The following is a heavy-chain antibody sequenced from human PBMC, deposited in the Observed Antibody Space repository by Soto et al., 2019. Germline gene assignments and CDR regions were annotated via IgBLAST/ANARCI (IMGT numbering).Heavy chain of an antibody. CDR2: ITANGPFT. D-gene: IGHD4-17*01. CDR3: GKDPNDDYFGAFDF. J-gene: IGHJ3*01. V-gene: IGHV3-23*01. Sequence: EVQFLESGGGVVRPGGSLRLSCVASGLSLDSYAMTWVRQSPGKALEWVACITANGPFTSYTDSVRGRFTISRDNSNNPLYLQVDSLKADDTAVYYCGKDPNDDYFGAFDFWGQGTTIIVSS. CDR1: GLSLDSYA.